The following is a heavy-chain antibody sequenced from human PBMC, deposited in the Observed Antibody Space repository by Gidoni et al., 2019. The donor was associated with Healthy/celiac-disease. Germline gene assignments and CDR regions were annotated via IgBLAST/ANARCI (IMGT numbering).Heavy chain of an antibody. Sequence: QVQLQESGPGLVKPSQTLSLTCAVSGGSISSGGYYWSWIRQPPGKGLEWIGYIYYSGSTYYNPSLKSRVTISVDTAKNQCSLKLTYVTAADTDVYYCARVIGYGGNHDFDYWGQGTLVTVSS. CDR1: GGSISSGGYY. CDR3: ARVIGYGGNHDFDY. V-gene: IGHV4-30-4*01. J-gene: IGHJ4*02. CDR2: IYYSGST. D-gene: IGHD2-15*01.